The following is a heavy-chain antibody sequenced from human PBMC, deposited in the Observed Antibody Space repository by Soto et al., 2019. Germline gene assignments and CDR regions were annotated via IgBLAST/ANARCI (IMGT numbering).Heavy chain of an antibody. CDR1: GVSISSGGYF. CDR2: FYYSGGT. D-gene: IGHD3-9*01. CDR3: ASVNILTGYYLDH. J-gene: IGHJ4*02. Sequence: SETLSLTCTVSGVSISSGGYFWGWIRQPPGKGLEWIGSFYYSGGTYYNPSLKSRVTISVDTSKNQFSLKLSSVTAADTAVYSCASVNILTGYYLDHWGQGTLVTVSS. V-gene: IGHV4-39*01.